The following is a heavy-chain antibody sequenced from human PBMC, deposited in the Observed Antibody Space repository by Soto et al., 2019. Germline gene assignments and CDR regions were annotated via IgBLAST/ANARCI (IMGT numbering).Heavy chain of an antibody. V-gene: IGHV1-18*01. CDR2: ISANNGNT. Sequence: QVQLVQSGAEVKKPGASVKVSCKASGYTFSSYGISWVRQAPGQGLEWMGWISANNGNTNYAQKVQGRVTMTTDTYTSTADMELRSLRSDDAAMYYGARRGPGALFDYWGQGTPVTVSS. D-gene: IGHD1-26*01. CDR1: GYTFSSYG. J-gene: IGHJ4*02. CDR3: ARRGPGALFDY.